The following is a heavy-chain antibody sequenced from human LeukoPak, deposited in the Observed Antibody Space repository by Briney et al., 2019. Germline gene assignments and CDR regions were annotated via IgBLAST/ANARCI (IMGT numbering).Heavy chain of an antibody. J-gene: IGHJ3*01. CDR1: GYTFTSYY. V-gene: IGHV1-46*01. CDR2: ISPSDAST. Sequence: ASVKVSCKASGYTFTSYYVHWVRQAPGQGLEWMGIISPSDASTSYAQKFQGRVTMTRDMSTSTVYMELSSLISEDTAVYYCARGSSRGPRDAFDFWGQGTMVTLSS. CDR3: ARGSSRGPRDAFDF. D-gene: IGHD2-15*01.